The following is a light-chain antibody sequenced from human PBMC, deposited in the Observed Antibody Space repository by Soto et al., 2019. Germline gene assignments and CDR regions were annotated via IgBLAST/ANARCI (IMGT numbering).Light chain of an antibody. CDR1: RSIATY. CDR3: QHYNSYPIT. J-gene: IGKJ5*01. Sequence: DIQMTQSPSTLSASVGDRFTITCRASRSIATYLTWYQQKPGKAPKLLIYDASSLKSGVPSRFSGSGSGTEFTLTISSLQPDDFATYYCQHYNSYPITFGQGTRLE. CDR2: DAS. V-gene: IGKV1-5*01.